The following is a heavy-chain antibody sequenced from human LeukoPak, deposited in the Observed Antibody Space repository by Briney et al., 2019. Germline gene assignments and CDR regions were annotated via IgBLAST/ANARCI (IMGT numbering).Heavy chain of an antibody. D-gene: IGHD3-3*01. CDR1: GGSISSYY. CDR3: ARRGRGFLEWLFPFDY. J-gene: IGHJ4*02. Sequence: PSETLSLTCTVSGGSISSYYWSWIRQPPGKGLEWIGEINHSGSTNYNPSLKSRVTISVDTSKNQFSLKLSSMTAADTAVYYCARRGRGFLEWLFPFDYWGQGTLVTVSS. V-gene: IGHV4-34*01. CDR2: INHSGST.